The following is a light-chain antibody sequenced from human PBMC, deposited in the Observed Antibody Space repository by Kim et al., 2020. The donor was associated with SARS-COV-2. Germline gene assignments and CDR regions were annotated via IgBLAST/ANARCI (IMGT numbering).Light chain of an antibody. CDR2: DAS. Sequence: SPGESATPSCRASQSVSSYVAWYQQKPGQAPRLRIYDASNRATGIPARFSGSGSGTDFTLTISSLEPEDFAVYYCQQRSNWPPITFGQGTRLEIK. V-gene: IGKV3-11*01. J-gene: IGKJ5*01. CDR1: QSVSSY. CDR3: QQRSNWPPIT.